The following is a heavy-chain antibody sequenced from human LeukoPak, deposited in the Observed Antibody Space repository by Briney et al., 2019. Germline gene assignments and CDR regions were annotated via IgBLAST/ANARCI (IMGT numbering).Heavy chain of an antibody. CDR1: GGTFSSYA. J-gene: IGHJ4*02. D-gene: IGHD1-14*01. Sequence: SVKVFCKASGGTFSSYAISWVRQAPGQGLEWVGRIIPIFGTANYAQKFQGRVTITTDESTSTAYMELSSLRSEDTAVYYCARGVRNPSPGDYWGQGTLVTVSS. V-gene: IGHV1-69*05. CDR2: IIPIFGTA. CDR3: ARGVRNPSPGDY.